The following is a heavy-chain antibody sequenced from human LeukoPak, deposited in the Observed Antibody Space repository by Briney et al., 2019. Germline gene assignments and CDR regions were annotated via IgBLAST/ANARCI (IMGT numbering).Heavy chain of an antibody. CDR2: FDPGDGET. J-gene: IGHJ4*02. Sequence: ASVKVSCKVSGYTLTELSMHWVRQAPGKGLEWMGGFDPGDGETLYAQKFQGRVTITADESTSTAYMELSSLRAEDTAVYYCARCDTPLVRSSLPSYWGQGPLVTVSS. CDR3: ARCDTPLVRSSLPSY. D-gene: IGHD6-13*01. CDR1: GYTLTELS. V-gene: IGHV1-24*01.